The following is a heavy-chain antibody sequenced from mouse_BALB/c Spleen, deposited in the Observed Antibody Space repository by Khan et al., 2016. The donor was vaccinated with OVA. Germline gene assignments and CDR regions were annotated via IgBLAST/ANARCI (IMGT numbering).Heavy chain of an antibody. CDR1: GFSLTGYG. CDR2: IWGDGTT. D-gene: IGHD2-10*01. V-gene: IGHV2-6-7*01. J-gene: IGHJ4*01. CDR3: ARAYYGNYREAMDY. Sequence: QVQLKESGPGLVAPSQSLSITCTVSGFSLTGYGVTWVRQPPGKGLEWLGMIWGDGTTDYKSALKSRLSINKDNSKSQAFLKMNSLQTDDTARYYCARAYYGNYREAMDYWGQGTSVTVSS.